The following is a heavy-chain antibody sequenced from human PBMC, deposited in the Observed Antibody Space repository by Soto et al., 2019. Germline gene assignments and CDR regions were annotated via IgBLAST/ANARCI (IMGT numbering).Heavy chain of an antibody. D-gene: IGHD6-13*01. CDR1: GGSFSGYY. Sequence: PSETLSLTCAVYGGSFSGYYWSWIRQPPGKGLEWIGEINHSGSTNYNPSLKSRVTISVDTSKNQFSLKLSSVTAADTAVYYCASLYIADYNYWGQGTLVTDS. J-gene: IGHJ4*02. V-gene: IGHV4-34*01. CDR2: INHSGST. CDR3: ASLYIADYNY.